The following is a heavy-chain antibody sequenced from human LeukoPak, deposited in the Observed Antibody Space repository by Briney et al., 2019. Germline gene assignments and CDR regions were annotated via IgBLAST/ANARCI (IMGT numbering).Heavy chain of an antibody. J-gene: IGHJ4*02. CDR1: GFTFSGSA. D-gene: IGHD6-19*01. CDR3: TRQERWLVHG. CDR2: IRSKANSYAT. Sequence: PGTSLRLSCAASGFTFSGSAMHWVRQASGKGLEWVGRIRSKANSYATAYAASVKGRFTISRDDSKNTAYLQMNSLKTEDTAVYYCTRQERWLVHGWGQGTLVTVSS. V-gene: IGHV3-73*01.